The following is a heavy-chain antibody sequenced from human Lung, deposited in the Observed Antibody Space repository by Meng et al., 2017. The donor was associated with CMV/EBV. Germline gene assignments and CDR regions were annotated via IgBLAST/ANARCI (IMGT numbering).Heavy chain of an antibody. D-gene: IGHD5-12*01. J-gene: IGHJ4*02. CDR1: GFTFDDYG. CDR2: INWNGGST. V-gene: IGHV3-20*04. Sequence: ESXKISCAASGFTFDDYGMSWVRQAPGKGLQWVSGINWNGGSTGYADSVKGRFTISRDNAKNSLYLQMNILRAEDTALYYCARREYNSGYDYWGQGTRVTVSS. CDR3: ARREYNSGYDY.